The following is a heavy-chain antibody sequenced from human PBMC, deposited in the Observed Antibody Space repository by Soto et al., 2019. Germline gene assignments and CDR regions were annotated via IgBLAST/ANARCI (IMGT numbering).Heavy chain of an antibody. D-gene: IGHD4-4*01. CDR2: IYYSGST. Sequence: KSSETLSLTCTVSGGSISSGGYYWSWIRQHPGKGLEWIGYIYYSGSTYYNPSLKSRVTISVDTSKNQFSLKLGSVTAADTAVYYCARSNSHIDYSKYFDYWGQGTLVTVSS. V-gene: IGHV4-31*03. CDR1: GGSISSGGYY. J-gene: IGHJ4*02. CDR3: ARSNSHIDYSKYFDY.